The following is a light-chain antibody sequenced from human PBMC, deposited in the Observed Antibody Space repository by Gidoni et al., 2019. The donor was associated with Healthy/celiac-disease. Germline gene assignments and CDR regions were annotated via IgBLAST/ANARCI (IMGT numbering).Light chain of an antibody. CDR1: SRDVGGFHS. Sequence: QSALTQPASVSGSPGQSITRSCTGTSRDVGGFHSVSWYQQPPGQAPNLMIYDVSHRPSGVSNRFSGSKSGNTASLTISGLQAEDEADYSCSSYTSSSTVVFGGWTNLPVL. CDR3: SSYTSSSTVV. J-gene: IGLJ2*01. V-gene: IGLV2-14*01. CDR2: DVS.